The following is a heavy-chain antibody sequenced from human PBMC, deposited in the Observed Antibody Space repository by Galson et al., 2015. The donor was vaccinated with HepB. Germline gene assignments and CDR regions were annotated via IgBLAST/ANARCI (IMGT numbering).Heavy chain of an antibody. CDR2: INTNTGNP. CDR3: ARAPHSPKYSGSDWAFDI. J-gene: IGHJ3*02. D-gene: IGHD5-12*01. CDR1: GYTFTSYT. V-gene: IGHV7-4-1*02. Sequence: SVKVSCKASGYTFTSYTMNWVRRAPGQGLEWMGWINTNTGNPTYAQGFTGRFVFSLDTSVSTAYLQISSLKAEDTAVYYCARAPHSPKYSGSDWAFDIWGQGTMVTVSS.